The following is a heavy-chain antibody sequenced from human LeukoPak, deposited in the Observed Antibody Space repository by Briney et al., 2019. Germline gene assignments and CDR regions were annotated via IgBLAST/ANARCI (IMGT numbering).Heavy chain of an antibody. J-gene: IGHJ5*02. V-gene: IGHV6-1*01. CDR2: TYYRSKWYN. CDR3: ARDSVGCTNGVCSPWFDP. D-gene: IGHD2-8*01. Sequence: SQTLSLTCAISGDSVSSNSAAWNWIRQSPSRGLEWLGRTYYRSKWYNDYAVSVKSRITINPDTSKNQFSLQLNSVTPEDTAVYYCARDSVGCTNGVCSPWFDPWGQGTLVTVSS. CDR1: GDSVSSNSAA.